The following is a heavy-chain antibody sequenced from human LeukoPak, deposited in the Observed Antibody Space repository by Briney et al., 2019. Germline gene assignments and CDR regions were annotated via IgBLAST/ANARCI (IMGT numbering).Heavy chain of an antibody. CDR3: ARHTERGQQLAD. CDR1: GDSISRYY. V-gene: IGHV4-59*08. Sequence: SETLSLTCTVSGDSISRYYWSWLRQPPGKGLECIGYIYYTGTTNYNPSLKSRVTMSVDTSKNQFSLRLKSVTAADAAVYYCARHTERGQQLADWGQGILVTVAS. J-gene: IGHJ4*02. D-gene: IGHD6-13*01. CDR2: IYYTGTT.